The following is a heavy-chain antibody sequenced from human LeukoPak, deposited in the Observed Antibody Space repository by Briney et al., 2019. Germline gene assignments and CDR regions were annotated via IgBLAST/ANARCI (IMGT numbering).Heavy chain of an antibody. V-gene: IGHV3-33*01. Sequence: GRSLRLSCAASGFTFSRYGMHWVRQAPGKGLEWVTVIWYDGSNENYADFVKGRFTISRDNSKNTLYLQMNSLRAEDTAVYYCVMNTVTDDGFDIWGQGTMVTVSP. CDR3: VMNTVTDDGFDI. J-gene: IGHJ3*02. D-gene: IGHD4-17*01. CDR1: GFTFSRYG. CDR2: IWYDGSNE.